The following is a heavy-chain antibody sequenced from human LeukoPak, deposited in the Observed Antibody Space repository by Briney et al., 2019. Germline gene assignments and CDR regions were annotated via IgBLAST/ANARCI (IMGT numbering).Heavy chain of an antibody. D-gene: IGHD3-22*01. CDR1: GGSISSGSYY. V-gene: IGHV4-61*02. CDR2: IYTSGST. J-gene: IGHJ4*02. CDR3: ASGYYYDSSGYLD. Sequence: MTSETLSLTCTVSGGSISSGSYYWSWIRQPAGKGLEWIGRIYTSGSTNYNPSLKSRVTISVDTSKNQFSLKLGSVTAADTAVCYCASGYYYDSSGYLDWGQGTLVTVSS.